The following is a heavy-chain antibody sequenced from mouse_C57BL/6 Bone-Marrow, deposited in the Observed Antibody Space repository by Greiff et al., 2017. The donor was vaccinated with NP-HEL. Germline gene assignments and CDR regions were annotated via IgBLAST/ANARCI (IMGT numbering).Heavy chain of an antibody. CDR3: ARAYYSSRYYYAMDY. Sequence: QVQLQQSGAELVRPGTSVKVSCKASGYAFTNYLIEWVKQRPGQGLEWIGVINPGSGGTNYNEKFKGKATLTADKSSSTAYMQLSSLTSEDSAVYFCARAYYSSRYYYAMDYWGQGTSVTVSS. J-gene: IGHJ4*01. CDR2: INPGSGGT. CDR1: GYAFTNYL. D-gene: IGHD1-1*01. V-gene: IGHV1-54*01.